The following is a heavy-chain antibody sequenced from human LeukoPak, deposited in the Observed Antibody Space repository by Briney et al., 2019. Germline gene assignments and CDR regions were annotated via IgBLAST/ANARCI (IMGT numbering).Heavy chain of an antibody. Sequence: PSETLSLTCTVSGGSINSHYWSWLRQPPGKGLEWIGYIYYSGSTNYNPSLKSRVTISVDTSKNQFSLKLSSVTAADTAVYYCARELRRQQLAFDYRGQGTLVTVSS. J-gene: IGHJ4*02. CDR2: IYYSGST. D-gene: IGHD6-6*01. CDR3: ARELRRQQLAFDY. V-gene: IGHV4-59*11. CDR1: GGSINSHY.